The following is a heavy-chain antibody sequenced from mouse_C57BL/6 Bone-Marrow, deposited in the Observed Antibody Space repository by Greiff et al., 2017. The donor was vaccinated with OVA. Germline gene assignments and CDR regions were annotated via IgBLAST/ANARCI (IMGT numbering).Heavy chain of an antibody. CDR1: GYTFTDHT. V-gene: IGHV1-78*01. Sequence: QVQLQQSDAELVKPGASVKISCKVSGYTFTDHTIHWMKQRPEQGLEWIGYIYPRDGSTKYNEKFKGKAKLTAEKSSSTAYMQLTSLTFYDSAVYFCAISNSVVRYFDVWGTGTTVTVSS. J-gene: IGHJ1*03. CDR2: IYPRDGST. D-gene: IGHD6-1*01. CDR3: AISNSVVRYFDV.